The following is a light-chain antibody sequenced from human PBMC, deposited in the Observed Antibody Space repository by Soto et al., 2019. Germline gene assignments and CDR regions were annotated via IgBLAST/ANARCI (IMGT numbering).Light chain of an antibody. CDR2: TAA. CDR1: QGVSSW. CDR3: QQTNSFPRT. V-gene: IGKV1-12*01. Sequence: DIQMTQSPSSVSASVGDRVTITCRASQGVSSWLAWYQQKPGKAPKFLIHTAASLQGGVPSRFSGSGSGTDFTLPLSSLQPEDFSTYYCQQTNSFPRTFGQGTKVEIK. J-gene: IGKJ1*01.